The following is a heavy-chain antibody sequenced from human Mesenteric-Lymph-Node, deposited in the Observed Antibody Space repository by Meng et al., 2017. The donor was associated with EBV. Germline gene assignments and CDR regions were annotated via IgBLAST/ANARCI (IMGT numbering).Heavy chain of an antibody. J-gene: IGHJ3*01. CDR3: AKSLSGTYYGIGFDL. CDR2: INAGNGYT. D-gene: IGHD1-26*01. CDR1: GYTFTNHG. V-gene: IGHV1-3*01. Sequence: QVQLVQSGAEVKKPGASLKVSCKASGYTFTNHGVHWVRRAPGQRFEWMGWINAGNGYTKYSQTFQGRVTFNRDISANTASMELSSLRSEDTAIYYCAKSLSGTYYGIGFDLWGQGTMVTVSS.